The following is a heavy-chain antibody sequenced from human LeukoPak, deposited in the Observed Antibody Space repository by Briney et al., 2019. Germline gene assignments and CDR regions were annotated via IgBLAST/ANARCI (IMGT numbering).Heavy chain of an antibody. V-gene: IGHV3-23*01. CDR3: AKEGTAYSGYDSLYYYYYGMDV. CDR1: GFTFSSHA. D-gene: IGHD5-12*01. Sequence: GGSLRLSCAASGFTFSSHAMSWVRQAPGKGLEWVSAISGSGGSTYYADSVKGRFTISRDNSKNTLYLQMNSLRAEDTAVYYCAKEGTAYSGYDSLYYYYYGMDVWGQGTTVTVSS. CDR2: ISGSGGST. J-gene: IGHJ6*02.